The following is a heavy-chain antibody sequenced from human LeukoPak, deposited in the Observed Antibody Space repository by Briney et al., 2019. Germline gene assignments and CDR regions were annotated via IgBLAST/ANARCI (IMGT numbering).Heavy chain of an antibody. Sequence: GGSLRLSCAASGFTFSTYAMHWVRQAPGKGLEWVALFSYDGSTTHYGDSVKGRFTISRDNSKNSLYLQMNSLRTEDTAVYYCARAKEGFSGYDYLFDFRGQGTLVTVSS. CDR1: GFTFSTYA. CDR2: FSYDGSTT. J-gene: IGHJ4*02. CDR3: ARAKEGFSGYDYLFDF. V-gene: IGHV3-30-3*01. D-gene: IGHD5-12*01.